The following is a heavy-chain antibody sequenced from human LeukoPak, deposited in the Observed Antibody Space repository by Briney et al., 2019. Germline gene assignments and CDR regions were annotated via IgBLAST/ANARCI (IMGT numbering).Heavy chain of an antibody. V-gene: IGHV3-20*04. D-gene: IGHD3-10*01. CDR3: ARVGSSITMVRGVIITPPGYYYYMDV. Sequence: GGSLRLSCAASGFTFDDYGMSWVRQAPGKGLEWVSGINWNGGSTGYADSVKGRFTISRDNAKNSLYLQMNSLRAEDTALYYCARVGSSITMVRGVIITPPGYYYYMDVWGKGTTVTVSS. CDR1: GFTFDDYG. CDR2: INWNGGST. J-gene: IGHJ6*03.